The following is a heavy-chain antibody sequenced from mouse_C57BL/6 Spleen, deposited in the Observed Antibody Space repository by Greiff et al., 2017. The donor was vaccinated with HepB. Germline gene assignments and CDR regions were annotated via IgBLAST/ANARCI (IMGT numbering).Heavy chain of an antibody. D-gene: IGHD1-1*01. V-gene: IGHV1-39*01. J-gene: IGHJ1*03. Sequence: EIQLQQSGPELVKPGASVKISCKASGYSFTDYNMNWVKQSNGKSLEWIGVINPNYGTTSYNQKFKGKATLTVDQSSSTAYMQLNSLTSEDSAVYYCARSGYGSSLWYFDVWGTATTVTVSS. CDR1: GYSFTDYN. CDR2: INPNYGTT. CDR3: ARSGYGSSLWYFDV.